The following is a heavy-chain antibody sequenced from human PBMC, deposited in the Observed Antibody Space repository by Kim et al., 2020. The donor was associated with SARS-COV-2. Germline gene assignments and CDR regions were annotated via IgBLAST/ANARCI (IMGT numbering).Heavy chain of an antibody. CDR3: ARGGVGATMVY. CDR2: INHSGST. D-gene: IGHD1-26*01. J-gene: IGHJ4*02. Sequence: SETLSLTCAVYGGSFSGYYWSWIRQPPGKGLEWIGEINHSGSTNYNPSLKSRVTISVDTSKNQFSLKRSSVTAADTAVYYCARGGVGATMVYWGQGTLVTVSS. CDR1: GGSFSGYY. V-gene: IGHV4-34*01.